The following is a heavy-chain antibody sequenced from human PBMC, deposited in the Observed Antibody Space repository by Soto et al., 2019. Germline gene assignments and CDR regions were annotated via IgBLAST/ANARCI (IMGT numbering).Heavy chain of an antibody. V-gene: IGHV4-39*01. CDR3: ARRESYDILTGYYHFDY. Sequence: QLQLQESGPGLVKPSETLSLTCSVSGGSISSSSYYWGWIRQPPGKGLEWIGNIYYSGSTYYNPSLRRRVSISVDTSKNQFSLKVSSVTAADTAVYYCARRESYDILTGYYHFDYWGQGTLVTVSS. J-gene: IGHJ4*02. CDR2: IYYSGST. D-gene: IGHD3-9*01. CDR1: GGSISSSSYY.